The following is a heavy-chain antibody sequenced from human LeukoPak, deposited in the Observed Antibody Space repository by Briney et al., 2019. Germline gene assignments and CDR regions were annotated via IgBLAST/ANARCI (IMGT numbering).Heavy chain of an antibody. CDR2: IYYTGST. V-gene: IGHV4-39*01. Sequence: PETLSLTCTVSGGSISSSSSSWGWVRQPPGKGLEWIGSIYYTGSTYYNPSLKSRVTISVDTSKNQFSLKLSSVTAADTAVYYCASQSIIGTPPLGYFDYWGQGILVT. CDR1: GGSISSSSSS. J-gene: IGHJ4*02. CDR3: ASQSIIGTPPLGYFDY. D-gene: IGHD3-10*01.